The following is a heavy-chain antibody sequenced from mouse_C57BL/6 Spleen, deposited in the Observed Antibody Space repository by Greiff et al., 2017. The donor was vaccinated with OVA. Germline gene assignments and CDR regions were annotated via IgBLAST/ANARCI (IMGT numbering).Heavy chain of an antibody. D-gene: IGHD1-1*01. CDR3: ANLGGYYGSSYGYFDV. V-gene: IGHV1-50*01. Sequence: QVQLKQPGAELVKPGASVKLSCKASGYTFTSYWMQWVKQRPGQGLEWIGEIDPSDSYTNYNQKFKGKATLTVDTSSSTAYMQLSSLTSEDSAVYYCANLGGYYGSSYGYFDVWGTGTTVTVSS. CDR1: GYTFTSYW. CDR2: IDPSDSYT. J-gene: IGHJ1*03.